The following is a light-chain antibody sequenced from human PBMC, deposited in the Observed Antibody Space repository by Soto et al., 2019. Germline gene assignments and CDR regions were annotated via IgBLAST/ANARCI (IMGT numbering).Light chain of an antibody. Sequence: ADRLTQSPASLSASPGDKGNVTCRARQGIGSHVAWYQQKPGKAPKLLLFGASILQSGVPSYFSGSGSGTDFTLTVSGLQSEDFATYYCQKYYSYPWTFGLGTKVDI. CDR1: QGIGSH. V-gene: IGKV1-8*01. CDR2: GAS. CDR3: QKYYSYPWT. J-gene: IGKJ1*01.